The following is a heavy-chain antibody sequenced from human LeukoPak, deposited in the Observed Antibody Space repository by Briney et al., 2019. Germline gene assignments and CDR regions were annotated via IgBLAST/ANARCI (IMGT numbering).Heavy chain of an antibody. Sequence: ASVKVSCKACGYIFTSSAISWMRQAPGQGLEWMGWISSNNGNTNYAQEFQGRVTMTTDTSTGSAYMELRSLTSDDTAVYYCARDPPALFYFDYWGQGSLVTVSS. CDR2: ISSNNGNT. CDR3: ARDPPALFYFDY. D-gene: IGHD3-3*02. CDR1: GYIFTSSA. J-gene: IGHJ4*02. V-gene: IGHV1-18*01.